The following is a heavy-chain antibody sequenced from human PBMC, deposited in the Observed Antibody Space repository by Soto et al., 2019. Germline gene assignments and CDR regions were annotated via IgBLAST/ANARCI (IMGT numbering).Heavy chain of an antibody. V-gene: IGHV1-69*13. CDR3: ARVIVGDNWFDP. D-gene: IGHD3-16*01. Sequence: SVKVSCKASGGTFSSYAISWVRQAPGQGLEWMGGIIPIFGTANYAQKFQGRVTITADESTSTAYMELSSLRSEDTAVYYCARVIVGDNWFDPWGQGTLVTVSS. CDR1: GGTFSSYA. CDR2: IIPIFGTA. J-gene: IGHJ5*02.